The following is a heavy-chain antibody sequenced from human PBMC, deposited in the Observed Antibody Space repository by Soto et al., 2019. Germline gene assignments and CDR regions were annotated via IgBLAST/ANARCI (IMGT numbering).Heavy chain of an antibody. V-gene: IGHV3-15*01. J-gene: IGHJ6*02. CDR3: TTDIRIWFGELWSLVSYYYGMDX. D-gene: IGHD3-10*01. CDR2: IKSKTDGGTT. Sequence: GGSLRLSCAASGFTFSNAWMSWVRQAPGKGLEWVFRIKSKTDGGTTDYAAPVKRRFTISRDDSKNTLYLQMNSLKTEDTDVYHCTTDIRIWFGELWSLVSYYYGMDXWGQGTTVTVS. CDR1: GFTFSNAW.